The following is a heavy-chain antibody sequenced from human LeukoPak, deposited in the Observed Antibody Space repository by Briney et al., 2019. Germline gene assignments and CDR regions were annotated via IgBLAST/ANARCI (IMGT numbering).Heavy chain of an antibody. CDR2: ISSSSSTI. CDR3: ARDFPGGIVVVPAAIRYYYYYMDV. CDR1: GFTFSSYD. V-gene: IGHV3-48*01. D-gene: IGHD2-2*01. Sequence: GGSLRLSCAASGFTFSSYDMTWVRQAPGKGLEWVSYISSSSSTIYYADSVKGRFTISRDNAKNSLYLQMNSLRAEDTAVYYCARDFPGGIVVVPAAIRYYYYYMDVWGKGTTVTVSS. J-gene: IGHJ6*03.